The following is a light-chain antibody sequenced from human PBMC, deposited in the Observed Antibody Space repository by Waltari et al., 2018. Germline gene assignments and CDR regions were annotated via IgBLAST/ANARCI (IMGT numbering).Light chain of an antibody. J-gene: IGKJ1*01. CDR1: QSVGRS. CDR2: ATS. CDR3: QHYVRLPVT. Sequence: EIVLTQSPGTLSLSPGERATPSCRASQSVGRSLAWYQQKRGRAPSPLLYATSTRATGIPDRFSGSGSGTDFSLTISRLEPEDFAVYYCQHYVRLPVTFGLGTKVEIK. V-gene: IGKV3-20*01.